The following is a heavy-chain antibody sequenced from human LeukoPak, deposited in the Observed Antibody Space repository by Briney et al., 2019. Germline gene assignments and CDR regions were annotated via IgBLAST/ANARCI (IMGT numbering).Heavy chain of an antibody. CDR2: ISWNSGSI. J-gene: IGHJ3*02. V-gene: IGHV3-9*03. Sequence: PVRSLRLSCAASGFTFDDYAMHWVRQAPGKGLEWVSGISWNSGSIGYADSVKGRFTISRDNAKNSLYLQMNSLRAEDMALYYCAKVGYRDYGAFDIWGQGTMVTVSS. D-gene: IGHD4-17*01. CDR1: GFTFDDYA. CDR3: AKVGYRDYGAFDI.